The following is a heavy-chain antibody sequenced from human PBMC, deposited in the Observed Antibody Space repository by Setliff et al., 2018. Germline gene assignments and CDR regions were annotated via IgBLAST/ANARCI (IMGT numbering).Heavy chain of an antibody. CDR2: INEDGGVT. Sequence: GGSLRLSCAASGFSFSCCWMRWVRQAPGKGLEWVANINEDGGVTSYVDSVKGRFTISRDNAKNSLYLQMTSLRAEDTAVYYCAREPTVTTLDYWGQGTLVTVSS. CDR1: GFSFSCCW. J-gene: IGHJ4*02. CDR3: AREPTVTTLDY. V-gene: IGHV3-7*01. D-gene: IGHD4-4*01.